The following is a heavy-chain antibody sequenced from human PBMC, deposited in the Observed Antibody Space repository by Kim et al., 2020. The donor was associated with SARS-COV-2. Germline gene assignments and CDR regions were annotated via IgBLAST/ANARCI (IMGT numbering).Heavy chain of an antibody. Sequence: GGSLRLSCAASGFTFSTSWMDWVRLAPGKGLDGVASIKEDGGEMYYVDSVKGRFTISRDNAKNSLYLQMNSLRAEDTAVYYCARDRPRGHFDYWGQGTLVTVSS. CDR1: GFTFSTSW. J-gene: IGHJ4*02. CDR2: IKEDGGEM. V-gene: IGHV3-7*01. CDR3: ARDRPRGHFDY.